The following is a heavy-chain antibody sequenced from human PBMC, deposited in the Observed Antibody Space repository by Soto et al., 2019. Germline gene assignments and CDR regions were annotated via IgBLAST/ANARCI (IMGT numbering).Heavy chain of an antibody. CDR1: GFTFSSYA. Sequence: QVQLVESGGGVVQPGRSLRLSCAASGFTFSSYAMHWVRQAPGKGLEWVAVISYDGSNKYYADSVKGRFTISRDNSQNTLYLQINSLRAEDTAVYYCARDNGYSYGEGYFDYWGQGTLVTVSS. V-gene: IGHV3-30-3*01. CDR3: ARDNGYSYGEGYFDY. J-gene: IGHJ4*02. D-gene: IGHD5-18*01. CDR2: ISYDGSNK.